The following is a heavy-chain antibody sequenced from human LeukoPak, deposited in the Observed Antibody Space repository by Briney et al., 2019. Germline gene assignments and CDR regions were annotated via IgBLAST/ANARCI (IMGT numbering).Heavy chain of an antibody. D-gene: IGHD4-17*01. CDR1: GGSISSYY. V-gene: IGHV4-59*08. CDR2: IYYSGST. J-gene: IGHJ6*02. Sequence: SETLSLTCTVSGGSISSYYWSWIRQPPGKGLEWIGYIYYSGSTNYNASLKSRVTISVDTSKNQFSLKLSSVTAADTAVYYCARLTVTNTYYYYGMDVWGQGNTVTVSS. CDR3: ARLTVTNTYYYYGMDV.